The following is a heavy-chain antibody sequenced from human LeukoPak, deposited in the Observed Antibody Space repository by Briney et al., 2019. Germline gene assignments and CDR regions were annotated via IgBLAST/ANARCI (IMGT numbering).Heavy chain of an antibody. J-gene: IGHJ4*02. CDR3: ARGRSSWYGDIDY. CDR2: IYHSGST. CDR1: GGSISSGGYS. V-gene: IGHV4-30-2*01. Sequence: PSQTLSLTCAVSGGSISSGGYSWSWIRQPPGKGLEWIGYIYHSGSTYYNPSLKSRVTISVDRSKNQFSLKLSSVTAADTAVYYCARGRSSWYGDIDYWGQGTLVTVSS. D-gene: IGHD6-13*01.